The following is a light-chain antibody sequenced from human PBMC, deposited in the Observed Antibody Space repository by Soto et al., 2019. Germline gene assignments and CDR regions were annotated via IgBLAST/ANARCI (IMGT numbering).Light chain of an antibody. J-gene: IGKJ1*01. CDR2: DAS. CDR3: QQRSNWPRT. CDR1: QSVTTL. Sequence: ELVLTQSPATLSLSPGERATLSCRASQSVTTLLAWYQQKPGQAPRLLIQDASNRATGIPPRFSGSGSGTDFTLTISSLEPQDSAVYYCQQRSNWPRTFGQGTKVDI. V-gene: IGKV3-11*01.